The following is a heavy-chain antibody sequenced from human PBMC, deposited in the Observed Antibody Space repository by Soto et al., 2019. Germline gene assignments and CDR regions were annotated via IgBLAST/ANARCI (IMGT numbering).Heavy chain of an antibody. J-gene: IGHJ4*02. CDR2: FIPILDMA. CDR1: GVTFNTYT. V-gene: IGHV1-69*02. CDR3: AITYCRDNSCPRDFDF. D-gene: IGHD2-21*01. Sequence: QVQVVQSGAEVKKPESSVKVSCKPSGVTFNTYTVNWVRLAPGHGLEWMGRFIPILDMANYAQKFQDRVTITADRSTFTAYMELNSLTSDDTAVYYCAITYCRDNSCPRDFDFWGPGTRVTVSS.